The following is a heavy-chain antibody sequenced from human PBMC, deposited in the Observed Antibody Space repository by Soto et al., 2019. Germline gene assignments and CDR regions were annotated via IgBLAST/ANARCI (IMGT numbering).Heavy chain of an antibody. D-gene: IGHD6-13*01. V-gene: IGHV4-34*01. CDR1: GGSFSGYY. CDR3: ARGPLAGKQQLVPKYFDY. J-gene: IGHJ4*02. Sequence: SETLSLTCAVYGGSFSGYYWSWIRQPPGKGLEWIGEINHSGSTNYNPSLKSRVTISVDTSKNQFSLKLSSVTAADTAVYYCARGPLAGKQQLVPKYFDYWGQGTLVTVSS. CDR2: INHSGST.